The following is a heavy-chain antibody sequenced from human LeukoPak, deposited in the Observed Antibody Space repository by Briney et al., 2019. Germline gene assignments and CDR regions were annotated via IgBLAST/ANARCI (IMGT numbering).Heavy chain of an antibody. CDR3: ARQGDGYINNYFDP. CDR2: IYPGDSDT. Sequence: GESLKISCKGFGYSFTNYWIGWVRQMPGKGLQWMGIIYPGDSDTRYSLSFQGQVTISADKSISTAYLQWSSLKASDTAMYYCARQGDGYINNYFDPWGQGTLVTVSS. V-gene: IGHV5-51*01. J-gene: IGHJ5*02. D-gene: IGHD5-24*01. CDR1: GYSFTNYW.